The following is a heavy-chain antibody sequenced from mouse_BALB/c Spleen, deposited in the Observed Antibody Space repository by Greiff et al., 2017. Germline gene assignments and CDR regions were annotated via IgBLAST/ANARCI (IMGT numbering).Heavy chain of an antibody. V-gene: IGHV1S135*01. CDR2: IDPFNGGT. CDR3: ARGLGLRAMDY. J-gene: IGHJ4*01. CDR1: GYSFTSYY. D-gene: IGHD3-1*01. Sequence: EVQLQQSGPELMKPGASVKISCKASGYSFTSYYMHWVKQSHGKSLEWIGYIDPFNGGTSYNQKFKGKATLTVDKSSSTAYMHLSSLTSEDSAVYYCARGLGLRAMDYWGQGTSVTVSS.